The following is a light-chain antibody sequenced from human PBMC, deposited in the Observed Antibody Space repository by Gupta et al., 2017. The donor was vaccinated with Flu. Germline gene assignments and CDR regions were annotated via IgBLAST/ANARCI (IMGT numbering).Light chain of an antibody. CDR3: QQYHNWPRT. J-gene: IGKJ1*01. CDR2: GAS. CDR1: QSIANN. V-gene: IGKV3-15*01. Sequence: PTTLSVSPGERATLSCRASQSIANNLAWFQQRPGQAPRLLIYGASTRGTTMPARFSGSGSGTEFTLTISSLQSEDFAVYYCQQYHNWPRTFGPGTKVEVK.